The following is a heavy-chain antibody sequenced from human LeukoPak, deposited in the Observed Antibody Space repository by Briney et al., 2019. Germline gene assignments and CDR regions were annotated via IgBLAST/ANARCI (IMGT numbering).Heavy chain of an antibody. D-gene: IGHD2-15*01. CDR3: ARVDCSGGSCYSDYWFDP. V-gene: IGHV4-59*01. CDR1: GGSISSYY. J-gene: IGHJ5*02. Sequence: SETLSLTCTVSGGSISSYYWSWIRQPPGKGLEWIGYIYYSGSTNYNPSLKSRVTVSVDTSKNQFSLKLSSVTAADTAVYYCARVDCSGGSCYSDYWFDPWGQGTLVTVSS. CDR2: IYYSGST.